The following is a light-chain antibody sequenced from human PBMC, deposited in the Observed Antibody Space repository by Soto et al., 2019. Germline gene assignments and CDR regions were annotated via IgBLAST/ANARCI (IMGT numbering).Light chain of an antibody. CDR2: GAS. Sequence: EIVLTQSPGTLSLSPGERATLSCRASQSVSSNYLAWYHQKPVQAPRLLIYGASNRAPGIPDRFSGSGSGTDFTFTISRLEPEDFAVYYCQQYVRSPWTFGQGTKVEI. V-gene: IGKV3-20*01. CDR1: QSVSSNY. J-gene: IGKJ1*01. CDR3: QQYVRSPWT.